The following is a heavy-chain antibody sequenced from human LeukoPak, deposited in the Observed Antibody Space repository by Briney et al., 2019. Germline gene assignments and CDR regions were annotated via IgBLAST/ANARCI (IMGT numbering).Heavy chain of an antibody. CDR3: ARATYDSSVYYCDS. J-gene: IGHJ4*02. CDR1: GGSISSSNC. V-gene: IGHV4-4*02. CDR2: IYHSGST. D-gene: IGHD3-22*01. Sequence: PSGTLSLTCAVSGGSISSSNCWSWVRQPPGKGLEWIGEIYHSGSTNYNPSLKSRVTISVDKSKNQFSLKLTSVTAADTAVYYCARATYDSSVYYCDSWGQGTLVTVSS.